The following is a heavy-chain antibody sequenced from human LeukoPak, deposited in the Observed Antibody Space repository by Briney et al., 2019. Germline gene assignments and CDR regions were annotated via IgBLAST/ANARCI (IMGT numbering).Heavy chain of an antibody. J-gene: IGHJ4*02. CDR3: ARGNDYYDILTGLDY. CDR2: IIPIFGTA. Sequence: GSSVKVSCKASGGTFSSYAISWVRQAPGQGLEWMGGIIPIFGTANYAQKFQGRVTITADESTSTAYMELSSLRSEDTAVYYCARGNDYYDILTGLDYWGQGTLVTVSS. CDR1: GGTFSSYA. V-gene: IGHV1-69*01. D-gene: IGHD3-9*01.